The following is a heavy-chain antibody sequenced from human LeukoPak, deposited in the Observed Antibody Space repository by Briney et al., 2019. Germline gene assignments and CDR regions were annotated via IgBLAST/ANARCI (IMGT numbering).Heavy chain of an antibody. V-gene: IGHV4-39*07. Sequence: SETLSLTCSVSGGSISTTSYYWGWIRQPPGKGLEWIGSIYYSGSTYYNPSLKSRVAISADRSKNQFSLKLNSVTAADTAVYYCARDGDSSGWTRSDYWGQGSLVIVSS. CDR3: ARDGDSSGWTRSDY. CDR1: GGSISTTSYY. J-gene: IGHJ4*02. D-gene: IGHD6-19*01. CDR2: IYYSGST.